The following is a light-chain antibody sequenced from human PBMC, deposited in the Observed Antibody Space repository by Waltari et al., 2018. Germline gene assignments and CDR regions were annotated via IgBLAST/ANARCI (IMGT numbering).Light chain of an antibody. CDR3: QTGGHGTWV. J-gene: IGLJ3*02. V-gene: IGLV4-69*01. Sequence: QLVLTQSPSASASLGASVKLTCTLSSGHSRNIIPWPQQQPGKGPRYLMKVNCDGSHRKGDEIPDRFSGSSSGAERYLTISSLQSEDEADYYCQTGGHGTWVFGGGTKLTVL. CDR2: VNCDGSH. CDR1: SGHSRNI.